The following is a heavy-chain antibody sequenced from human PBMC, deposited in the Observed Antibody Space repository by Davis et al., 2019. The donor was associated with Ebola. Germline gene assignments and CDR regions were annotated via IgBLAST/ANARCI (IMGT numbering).Heavy chain of an antibody. CDR2: ISYRGST. V-gene: IGHV4-59*01. CDR1: GGSISSYY. CDR3: ARGRDCSGGSCYFSFDY. J-gene: IGHJ4*02. D-gene: IGHD2-15*01. Sequence: SETLSLTCTVYGGSISSYYLRWIRQPPGKALEGIGSISYRGSTNYNPSLKSRVTISVDTSKNQFSLKLSSVTAADTAVYYCARGRDCSGGSCYFSFDYWGQGTLVTVSS.